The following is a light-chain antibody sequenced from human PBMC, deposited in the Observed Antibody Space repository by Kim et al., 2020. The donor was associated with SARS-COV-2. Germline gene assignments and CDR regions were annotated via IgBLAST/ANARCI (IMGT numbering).Light chain of an antibody. V-gene: IGKV1-39*01. CDR3: QQSYSTPLT. J-gene: IGKJ4*01. CDR2: AAS. CDR1: QSISSY. Sequence: ASVGDRVTITCRASQSISSYLNWYQQKPGKAPKLLIYAASSLQSGVPSRFSGSGSGTDFTLTISSQQPEDFATYYCQQSYSTPLTFGGGTKVEIK.